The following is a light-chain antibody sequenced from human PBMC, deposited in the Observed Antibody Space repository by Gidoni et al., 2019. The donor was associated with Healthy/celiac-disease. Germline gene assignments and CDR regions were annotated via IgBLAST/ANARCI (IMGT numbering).Light chain of an antibody. Sequence: VGDRVTITCRASQSISSYLNWYQQKPGKAPKLLIYAASSLQSGVPSRFSGSGSGTDFTLTISSLQPEDFATYYCQQSYSTPGSFGQGTRLEIK. CDR3: QQSYSTPGS. CDR1: QSISSY. J-gene: IGKJ2*04. V-gene: IGKV1-39*01. CDR2: AAS.